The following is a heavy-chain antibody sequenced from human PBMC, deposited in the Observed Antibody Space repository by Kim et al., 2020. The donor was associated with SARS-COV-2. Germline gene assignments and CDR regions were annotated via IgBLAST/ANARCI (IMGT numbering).Heavy chain of an antibody. CDR2: IIPIFGTA. J-gene: IGHJ6*02. V-gene: IGHV1-69*13. CDR3: ARDRVAVAGTGVYYYYGMDV. D-gene: IGHD6-19*01. Sequence: SVKVSCKASGGTFSSYAISWVRQAPGQGLEWMGGIIPIFGTANYAQKLQGRVTITADESTSTAYMELSSLRSEDTAVYYCARDRVAVAGTGVYYYYGMDVWGQETTVTVSS. CDR1: GGTFSSYA.